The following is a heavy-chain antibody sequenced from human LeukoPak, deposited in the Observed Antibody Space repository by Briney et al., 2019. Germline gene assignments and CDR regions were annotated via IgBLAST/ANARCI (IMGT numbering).Heavy chain of an antibody. Sequence: GESLKISCKGSGYSFTSYWIGWVRQMPRKGLEWMGIIYPGDSDTRYSPSFQGQVTISADKSISTAYLQWSSLKASDTAMYYCARPPNYRYSYGYLVPGYYYYYYMDVWGKGTTVTVSS. J-gene: IGHJ6*03. CDR3: ARPPNYRYSYGYLVPGYYYYYYMDV. CDR1: GYSFTSYW. CDR2: IYPGDSDT. D-gene: IGHD5-18*01. V-gene: IGHV5-51*01.